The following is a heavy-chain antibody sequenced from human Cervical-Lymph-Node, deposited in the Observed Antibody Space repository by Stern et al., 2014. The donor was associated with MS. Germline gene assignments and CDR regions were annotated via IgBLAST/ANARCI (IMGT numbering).Heavy chain of an antibody. J-gene: IGHJ4*02. CDR2: INPSSGDT. CDR3: AKSTTITPLDY. V-gene: IGHV1-2*02. D-gene: IGHD1-14*01. Sequence: QVQLVESGTEMKKPGTSVKVSCRTSGYSFTGYYLHWVRQAPGQGLEWMGWINPSSGDTNVAQKFQGRATMTRDTSVTTAYLVLSRLSLNDTAVYFCAKSTTITPLDYWGQGSLITVSS. CDR1: GYSFTGYY.